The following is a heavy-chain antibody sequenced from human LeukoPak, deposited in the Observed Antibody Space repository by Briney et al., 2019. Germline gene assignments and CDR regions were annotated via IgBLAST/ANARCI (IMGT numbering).Heavy chain of an antibody. Sequence: GGSLRLSCAASGFTFSSYSMNWVRQAPGRGLEWVSYISGSSRPIYYADSVKGRFTISRDNAKNSLYLQMNSLRAEDTAVYYCARSQYYDYVWGSHDYWGQGTLVTVSS. CDR1: GFTFSSYS. D-gene: IGHD3-16*01. CDR2: ISGSSRPI. V-gene: IGHV3-48*01. J-gene: IGHJ4*02. CDR3: ARSQYYDYVWGSHDY.